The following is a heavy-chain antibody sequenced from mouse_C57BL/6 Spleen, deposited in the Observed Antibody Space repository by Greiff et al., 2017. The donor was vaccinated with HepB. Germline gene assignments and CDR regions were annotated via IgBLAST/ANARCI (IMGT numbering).Heavy chain of an antibody. CDR2: ISSGSSTI. V-gene: IGHV5-17*01. J-gene: IGHJ2*01. CDR1: GFTFSDYG. CDR3: ARLYSNYYFDY. D-gene: IGHD2-5*01. Sequence: EVKVVESGGGLVKPGGSLKLSCAASGFTFSDYGMHWVRQAPEKGLEWVAYISSGSSTIYYADTVKGRFTISRDNAKNTLFLQMTSLRSEDTAMYYCARLYSNYYFDYWGQGTTLTVSS.